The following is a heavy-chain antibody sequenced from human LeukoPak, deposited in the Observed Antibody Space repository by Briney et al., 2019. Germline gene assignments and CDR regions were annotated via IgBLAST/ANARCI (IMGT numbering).Heavy chain of an antibody. D-gene: IGHD3-10*01. V-gene: IGHV3-48*01. CDR1: GFTFSHYN. Sequence: GGSLRLSCAASGFTFSHYNMNWVRQAPGKGLEWVSYITGSSSTIYYADSVKGRFTISRDNAKNSLYLQMNSLRAEDTAVYYCAKDRRFGYYYYYYMDVWGKGTTVTVSS. CDR2: ITGSSSTI. J-gene: IGHJ6*03. CDR3: AKDRRFGYYYYYYMDV.